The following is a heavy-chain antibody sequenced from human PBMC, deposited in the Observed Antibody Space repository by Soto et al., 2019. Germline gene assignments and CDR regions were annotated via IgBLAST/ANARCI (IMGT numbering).Heavy chain of an antibody. Sequence: GGSLILSCAASGFTFSSYAMTWVRQAPGKGLEWVSSISGSGGSTNYADSVKGRFTISRDNSKNTLYLQMNSLRAEDTAVYYCAKSRFLEWFNWFDPWGQGTLVTVSS. CDR2: ISGSGGST. V-gene: IGHV3-23*01. CDR3: AKSRFLEWFNWFDP. D-gene: IGHD3-3*01. CDR1: GFTFSSYA. J-gene: IGHJ5*02.